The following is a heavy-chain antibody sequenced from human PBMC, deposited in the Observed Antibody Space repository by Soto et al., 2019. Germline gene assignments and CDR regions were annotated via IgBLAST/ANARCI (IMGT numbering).Heavy chain of an antibody. J-gene: IGHJ6*02. CDR3: AKAPDTAMGTGFDWSPYYYYGMDV. CDR1: GFTFSNYV. Sequence: HPGGSLRLSCAASGFTFSNYVMSWVRQAPGKGLEWVSSISGSGDHTYDAVSVRGRFTISRDNSKNTLYLQMNSLRAEDTAVYYCAKAPDTAMGTGFDWSPYYYYGMDVWGQGTTVTVSS. CDR2: ISGSGDHT. V-gene: IGHV3-23*01. D-gene: IGHD5-18*01.